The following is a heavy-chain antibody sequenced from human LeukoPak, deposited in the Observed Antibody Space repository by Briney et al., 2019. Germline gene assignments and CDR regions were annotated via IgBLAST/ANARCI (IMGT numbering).Heavy chain of an antibody. CDR1: GGSFSGYY. Sequence: SETLSLTCAVYGGSFSGYYWSWIRQPPGKGLEWIGEINHSGSTNYNPSLKSRVTISVDTSKNQFSLKLSSVTAADTAVYYYARDNNYRFDYWGQGTLVTVSS. J-gene: IGHJ4*02. D-gene: IGHD1-1*01. V-gene: IGHV4-34*01. CDR3: ARDNNYRFDY. CDR2: INHSGST.